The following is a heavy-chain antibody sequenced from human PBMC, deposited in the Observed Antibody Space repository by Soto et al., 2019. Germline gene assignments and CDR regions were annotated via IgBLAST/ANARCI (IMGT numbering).Heavy chain of an antibody. V-gene: IGHV3-33*01. Sequence: QVQLVESGGGVVQPGRSLRLSCAASGFTFSGYGMHWVRQAPGKGLEWVAVIWYDGSNKYYADSVKGRFTISRDNSKNTLYLQMNSLRAEDTAVYYGAREGTGTVVTRRDYWGQGTLVTVSS. D-gene: IGHD1-1*01. CDR1: GFTFSGYG. CDR2: IWYDGSNK. J-gene: IGHJ4*02. CDR3: AREGTGTVVTRRDY.